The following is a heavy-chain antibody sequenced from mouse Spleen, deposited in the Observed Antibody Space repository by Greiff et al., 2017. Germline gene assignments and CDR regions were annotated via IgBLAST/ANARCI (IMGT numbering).Heavy chain of an antibody. CDR3: TRDYRYDDWFAY. J-gene: IGHJ3*01. D-gene: IGHD2-14*01. Sequence: EVKLQESGGGLVQPGGSMKLSCVASGFTFSNYWMNWVRQSPEKGLEWVAEIRLKSNNYATHYAESVKGRFTISRDDPKSSVYLQMNNLRAEDTGIYYCTRDYRYDDWFAYWGQGTLVTVSA. V-gene: IGHV6-6*02. CDR1: GFTFSNYW. CDR2: IRLKSNNYAT.